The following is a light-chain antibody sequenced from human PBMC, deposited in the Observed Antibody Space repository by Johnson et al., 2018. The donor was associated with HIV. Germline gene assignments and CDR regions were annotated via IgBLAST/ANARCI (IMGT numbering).Light chain of an antibody. V-gene: IGLV1-51*02. CDR1: SSNIGNNY. J-gene: IGLJ1*01. Sequence: QSVLTQPPSVSAAPGQKVTIFCSGSSSNIGNNYVSWYQQLPGTAPKLLIYENNKRPSGIPDRFSGSKSGTSATLGITGLQAGDEAEYYCGTWHSALSGGGVFGTGTRVTVL. CDR2: ENN. CDR3: GTWHSALSGGGV.